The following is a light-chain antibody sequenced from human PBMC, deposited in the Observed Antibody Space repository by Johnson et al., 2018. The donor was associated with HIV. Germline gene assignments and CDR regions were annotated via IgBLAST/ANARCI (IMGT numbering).Light chain of an antibody. J-gene: IGLJ1*01. V-gene: IGLV1-51*02. Sequence: QSILTQPPSVYAAPGQKVTISCSGSSSNIGNNSVSCYQQLPGTAPTLLIYENNKRTSGIPDRFTGPKPGTSAPLGITGLQTGDEADYYCGVWDSSLSAHYVFGSGTKIVVL. CDR1: SSNIGNNS. CDR3: GVWDSSLSAHYV. CDR2: ENN.